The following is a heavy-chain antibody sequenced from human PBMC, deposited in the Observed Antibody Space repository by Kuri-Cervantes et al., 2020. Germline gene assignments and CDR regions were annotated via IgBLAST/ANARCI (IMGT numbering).Heavy chain of an antibody. D-gene: IGHD6-19*01. CDR1: GGTCSSYA. Sequence: SSVNVSWKASGGTCSSYAISWVRQAPGQGLEWMGGISPIFGTANYAQKFQGRVTITTDESTSAAYMELSSLRSEDTAVYYGGRGEAGSFPGDYCYHYMDFRGKGTTVTVSS. J-gene: IGHJ6*03. V-gene: IGHV1-69*05. CDR2: ISPIFGTA. CDR3: GRGEAGSFPGDYCYHYMDF.